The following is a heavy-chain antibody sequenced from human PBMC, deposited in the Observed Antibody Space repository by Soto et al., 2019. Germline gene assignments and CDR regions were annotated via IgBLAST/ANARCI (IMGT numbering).Heavy chain of an antibody. Sequence: GGSLRLSCAASGFTFSSYGMHWVRQAPGKGLEWVAVIWYDGSNKYYADSVKGRFTISRDNPKNTLYLQMNSLRAEDTAVYYCARDPSALITMVRGVMDYWGQGTLVTVSS. D-gene: IGHD3-10*01. CDR2: IWYDGSNK. CDR1: GFTFSSYG. J-gene: IGHJ4*02. CDR3: ARDPSALITMVRGVMDY. V-gene: IGHV3-33*01.